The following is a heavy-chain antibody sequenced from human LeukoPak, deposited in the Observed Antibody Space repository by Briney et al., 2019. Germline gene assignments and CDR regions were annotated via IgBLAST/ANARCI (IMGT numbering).Heavy chain of an antibody. J-gene: IGHJ4*02. D-gene: IGHD6-13*01. CDR3: VKDLYRGDTSSWYYFDY. Sequence: GGSLRLSCSASGFIISNYAMHWVRQAPGKGLEYVSAISANGGSTYYADSVKGRFTISRDNSTNTLYLQMSSLRAEDTAIYHCVKDLYRGDTSSWYYFDYWGQGTLVTVSS. V-gene: IGHV3-64D*06. CDR1: GFIISNYA. CDR2: ISANGGST.